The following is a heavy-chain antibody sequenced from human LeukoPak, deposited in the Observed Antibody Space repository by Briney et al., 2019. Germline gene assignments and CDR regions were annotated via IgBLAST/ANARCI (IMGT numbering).Heavy chain of an antibody. CDR3: AKDMGSGSSGC. CDR2: ISWNSGSI. CDR1: GFTFDDYA. Sequence: GGSLRLSCAASGFTFDDYAMHWVRQAPGKGLEWVSGISWNSGSIGYADSVKGRFTISRDNAKNSLYLQMNSLRAEDTALYYCAKDMGSGSSGCWGQGTLVTVSS. V-gene: IGHV3-9*01. J-gene: IGHJ4*02. D-gene: IGHD6-19*01.